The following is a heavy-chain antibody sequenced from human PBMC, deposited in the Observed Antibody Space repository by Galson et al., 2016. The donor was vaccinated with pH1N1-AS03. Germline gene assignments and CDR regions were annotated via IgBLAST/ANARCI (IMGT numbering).Heavy chain of an antibody. Sequence: TLSLTCTVSGASISSGSYYWTWIRQPAGKGLEWIGYIYTSGSTDYSPSLYSRVTISGDTSKNQFSLRLTSVTAADTAVYYCAKDAVRGGGFDPWGQGTLVTVSS. CDR3: AKDAVRGGGFDP. J-gene: IGHJ5*02. V-gene: IGHV4-61*09. D-gene: IGHD2-15*01. CDR2: IYTSGST. CDR1: GASISSGSYY.